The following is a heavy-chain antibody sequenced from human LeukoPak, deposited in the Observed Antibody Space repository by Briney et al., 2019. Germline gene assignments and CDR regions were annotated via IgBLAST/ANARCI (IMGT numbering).Heavy chain of an antibody. J-gene: IGHJ4*02. CDR3: ARVIKSYYDSSGYEDY. Sequence: PSETLSLTCTVSGGPISSYYWSWIRQPPGKGLEWIGYIYYSGSTNYNPSLKSRVTISVDTSKNQFSLKLSSVTAADTAVYYCARVIKSYYDSSGYEDYWGQGTLVTVSS. CDR2: IYYSGST. D-gene: IGHD3-22*01. V-gene: IGHV4-59*01. CDR1: GGPISSYY.